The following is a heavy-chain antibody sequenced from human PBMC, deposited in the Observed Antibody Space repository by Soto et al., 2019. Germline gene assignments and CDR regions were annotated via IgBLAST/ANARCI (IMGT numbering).Heavy chain of an antibody. CDR1: GFTFSSYG. Sequence: PGGSLRLSCAASGFTFSSYGMHWVRQAPGKGLEWVAVISYDGSNKYYADSVKGRFTISRDNSKNTLYLQMNSLRAEDTAVYYCAKWSGDSSSSNPYYYYYGMEVWGQGTTVTVSS. J-gene: IGHJ6*02. CDR3: AKWSGDSSSSNPYYYYYGMEV. V-gene: IGHV3-30*18. D-gene: IGHD6-6*01. CDR2: ISYDGSNK.